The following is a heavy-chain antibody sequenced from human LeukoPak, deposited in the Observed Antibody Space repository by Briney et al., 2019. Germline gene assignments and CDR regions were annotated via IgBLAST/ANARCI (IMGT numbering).Heavy chain of an antibody. J-gene: IGHJ4*02. V-gene: IGHV1-24*01. D-gene: IGHD4-23*01. CDR3: ATSGVATTVVIPSDY. CDR2: FDPEDGET. Sequence: ASVKVSCKVSVYTLTELSMHWVRQAPGKGLEWMGGFDPEDGETIYAQKFQGRVTMTEDTSTDTAYMELSSLRSEDTAVYYCATSGVATTVVIPSDYWGQGTLVTVSS. CDR1: VYTLTELS.